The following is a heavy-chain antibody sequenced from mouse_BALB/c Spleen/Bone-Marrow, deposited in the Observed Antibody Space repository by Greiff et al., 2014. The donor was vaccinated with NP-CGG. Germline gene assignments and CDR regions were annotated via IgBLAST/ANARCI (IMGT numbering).Heavy chain of an antibody. J-gene: IGHJ2*01. CDR1: GFSLTSYG. D-gene: IGHD2-14*01. Sequence: VKLVESGPVLVAPSQSLSITCTVSGFSLTSYGVHWVRQPPGKGLEWLGVIWAGGSTNYNSALMSRLSISENNSKSQVFLKMNSLQTDDTAMYYCARDFLYYRYDERIFDYWGQGTTLTVSS. CDR3: ARDFLYYRYDERIFDY. CDR2: IWAGGST. V-gene: IGHV2-9*02.